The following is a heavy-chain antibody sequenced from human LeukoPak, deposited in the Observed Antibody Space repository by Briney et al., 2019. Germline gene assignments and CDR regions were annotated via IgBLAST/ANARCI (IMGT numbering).Heavy chain of an antibody. CDR2: ISSSSSYI. CDR1: GFTFSSYS. V-gene: IGHV3-21*01. Sequence: GGSLRVSCAASGFTFSSYSMNWVRQAPGNGLEWVSSISSSSSYIYYADSVKGRFTISRDNAKNSLYLQMNSLRAEDTAVYYCARDGGPAKLRFLEWALEYYFDYWGQGTLVTVSS. J-gene: IGHJ4*02. CDR3: ARDGGPAKLRFLEWALEYYFDY. D-gene: IGHD3-3*01.